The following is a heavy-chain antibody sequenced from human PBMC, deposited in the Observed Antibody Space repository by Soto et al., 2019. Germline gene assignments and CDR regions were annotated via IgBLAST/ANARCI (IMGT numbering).Heavy chain of an antibody. V-gene: IGHV3-23*01. CDR3: AKGRRSGWWFFDY. J-gene: IGHJ4*02. CDR1: AFTFSSYA. CDR2: ISGSGSTT. Sequence: EVQLLESGGGLVQPGGSQRLSCAASAFTFSSYAMGWVRQAPGKGLEWVSAISGSGSTTYYADSVKGRFTISRDNSKNTLYLQMNRLRAEDTAVYYCAKGRRSGWWFFDYWGQGTLVTVSS. D-gene: IGHD6-19*01.